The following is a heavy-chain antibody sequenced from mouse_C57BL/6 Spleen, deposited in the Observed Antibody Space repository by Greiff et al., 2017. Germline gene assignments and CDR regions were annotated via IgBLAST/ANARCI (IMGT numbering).Heavy chain of an antibody. D-gene: IGHD1-1*01. CDR2: IWGDGST. CDR3: AKLGTTVVAPYYAMDY. Sequence: VKLMESGPGLVAPSQSLSITCTVSGFSLTSYGVSWVRQPPGKGLEWLGVIWGDGSTNNHSALISRMSIIKDNSKGQVFLNLNSLQTDDTTTYYCAKLGTTVVAPYYAMDYWGQGTSVTVSS. V-gene: IGHV2-3*01. CDR1: GFSLTSYG. J-gene: IGHJ4*01.